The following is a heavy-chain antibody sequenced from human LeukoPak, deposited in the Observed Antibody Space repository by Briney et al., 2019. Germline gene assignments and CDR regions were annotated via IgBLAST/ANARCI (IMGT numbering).Heavy chain of an antibody. CDR1: GFTFDDYA. D-gene: IGHD4-17*01. Sequence: QPGGSLRLSCAASGFTFDDYAMHWVRQAPGKGLEWVSGISWNSGSIGYADSVKGRFTISRDNAKNSLYLQMNSLGAEDTALYYCAKDNGADGDYGSFDYWGQGTLVTVSS. CDR2: ISWNSGSI. J-gene: IGHJ4*02. CDR3: AKDNGADGDYGSFDY. V-gene: IGHV3-9*01.